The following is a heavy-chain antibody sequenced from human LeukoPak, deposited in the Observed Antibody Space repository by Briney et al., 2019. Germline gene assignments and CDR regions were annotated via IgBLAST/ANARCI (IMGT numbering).Heavy chain of an antibody. D-gene: IGHD2-2*01. CDR2: IRYDGSNT. J-gene: IGHJ5*02. V-gene: IGHV3-30*02. CDR3: ARVSIVVVPGSNWFDP. CDR1: GFTFSSYG. Sequence: GGSLRLSCAASGFTFSSYGMHWVRQAPGKGLEWVAFIRYDGSNTYYTDSVKGRFTISRDNAKNSLYLQMNSLRAEDTAIYYCARVSIVVVPGSNWFDPWGQGTLVTVSS.